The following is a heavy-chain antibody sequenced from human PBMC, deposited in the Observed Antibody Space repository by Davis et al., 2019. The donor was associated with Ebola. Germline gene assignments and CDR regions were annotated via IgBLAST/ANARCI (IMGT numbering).Heavy chain of an antibody. D-gene: IGHD5-18*01. Sequence: GESLKISCAASGFTFSSYWMSWVRQAPGKGLEWVANIKQDGSEKYYVDSVKGRCTISRDNAKNSLYLQMNSLSAEDTAVYYCARDGVGDTAIDPSGWGQGTLVTVSS. CDR2: IKQDGSEK. V-gene: IGHV3-7*01. J-gene: IGHJ4*02. CDR3: ARDGVGDTAIDPSG. CDR1: GFTFSSYW.